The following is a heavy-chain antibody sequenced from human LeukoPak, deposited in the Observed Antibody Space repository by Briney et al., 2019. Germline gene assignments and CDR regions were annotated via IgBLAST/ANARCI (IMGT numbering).Heavy chain of an antibody. V-gene: IGHV3-23*01. CDR3: ARESDYDSSGYYGGAFDY. CDR2: IGASGGST. CDR1: GFTFSSYA. J-gene: IGHJ4*02. Sequence: GGFLRLSCATSGFTFSSYAMSWVRQAPGKGLEWVSGIGASGGSTYYADSVKGRFTISRDNSKNTLYLQMNSLRAEDTAVYYCARESDYDSSGYYGGAFDYWGQGTLVTVSS. D-gene: IGHD3-22*01.